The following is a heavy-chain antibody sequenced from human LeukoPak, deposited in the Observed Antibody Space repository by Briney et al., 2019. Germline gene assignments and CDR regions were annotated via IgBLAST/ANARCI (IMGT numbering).Heavy chain of an antibody. J-gene: IGHJ4*02. Sequence: GGSLRLSCAASGFTFSSYAMSWVRQAPGKGLEWVSGISGSGGSTYYAESVKGRFTISRDNSNNTLYLQMNGLRAGDTAIYYCARVAYSSNWYIDYWGQGTLVAVSS. CDR1: GFTFSSYA. CDR2: ISGSGGST. CDR3: ARVAYSSNWYIDY. V-gene: IGHV3-23*01. D-gene: IGHD6-13*01.